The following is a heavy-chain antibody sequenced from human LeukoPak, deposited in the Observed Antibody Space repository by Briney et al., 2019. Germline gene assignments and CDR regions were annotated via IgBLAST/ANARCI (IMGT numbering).Heavy chain of an antibody. Sequence: GGSLRLSCTASGFAFSTYTMHWVRQAPAKGLKWVAVISIGENIQYYTDSVKGRFTISRDNSRNTLYLQMNSLRPEDTAMYYCARDIGVNMIWGQGTLVTVSS. D-gene: IGHD3-22*01. V-gene: IGHV3-30*10. CDR1: GFAFSTYT. CDR2: ISIGENIQ. J-gene: IGHJ4*02. CDR3: ARDIGVNMI.